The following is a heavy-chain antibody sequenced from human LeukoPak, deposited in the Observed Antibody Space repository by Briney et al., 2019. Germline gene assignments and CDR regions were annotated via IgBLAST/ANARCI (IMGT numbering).Heavy chain of an antibody. Sequence: SGPTLVKPTETLTLTCTFSGFSLSTRDVGVGWIRQPPGKALEWLVVIYWDDAEEYNPSLKTRLTITKDTSKNQVVLTMTNVDPVDTATYYCTHKPQRGVGSWGQGTLVTVSS. CDR3: THKPQRGVGS. V-gene: IGHV2-5*02. CDR1: GFSLSTRDVG. J-gene: IGHJ5*02. D-gene: IGHD3-10*01. CDR2: IYWDDAE.